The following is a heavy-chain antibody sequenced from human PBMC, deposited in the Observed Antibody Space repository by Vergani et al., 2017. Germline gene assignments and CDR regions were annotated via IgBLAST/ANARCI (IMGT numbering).Heavy chain of an antibody. CDR1: GFTFSTYS. CDR2: INSRSNYI. V-gene: IGHV3-21*01. D-gene: IGHD2-15*01. Sequence: EVQLVESGGGLVTTGVFLRLSCAASGFTFSTYSMNLVRQAPGKGLEWVSTINSRSNYIHYADSVKGRFIISRDNANNSVYLQMNSLRVEDTAVYYCATDKMIGRWMQFVYWGQGTLVSVSS. CDR3: ATDKMIGRWMQFVY. J-gene: IGHJ4*02.